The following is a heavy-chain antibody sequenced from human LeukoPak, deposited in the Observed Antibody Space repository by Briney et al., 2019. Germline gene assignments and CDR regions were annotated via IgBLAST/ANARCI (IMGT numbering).Heavy chain of an antibody. V-gene: IGHV3-30*18. CDR3: AKDSGDYVHDY. CDR1: GFTFSSYG. J-gene: IGHJ4*02. CDR2: ISYDGSNK. D-gene: IGHD4-17*01. Sequence: GGSLRLSCAASGFTFSSYGMHWVRQAQGKGLEWVAVISYDGSNKYYADSVKGRFTISRDNSKNTLYLQMNSLRAEDTAVYYCAKDSGDYVHDYWGQGTLVTVSS.